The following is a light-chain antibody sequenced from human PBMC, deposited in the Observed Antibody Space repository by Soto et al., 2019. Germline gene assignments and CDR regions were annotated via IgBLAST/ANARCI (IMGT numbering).Light chain of an antibody. V-gene: IGKV1-27*01. J-gene: IGKJ3*01. CDR1: QDINNF. CDR3: QKYNRAHYT. CDR2: GAS. Sequence: DIQLTQSPSSLSASVGDRVTITCRASQDINNFLVWFQQKPWKVPNILIYGASTLHTGVPSRFSGSWSGTEFSLTTSLLQTGDVATYVSQKYNRAHYTFGPGTTVDIK.